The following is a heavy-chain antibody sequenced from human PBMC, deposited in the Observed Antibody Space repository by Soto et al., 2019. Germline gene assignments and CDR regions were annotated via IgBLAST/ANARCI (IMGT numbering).Heavy chain of an antibody. CDR2: INPATGAA. CDR1: GYPVTAYY. J-gene: IGHJ3*02. D-gene: IGHD3-3*01. V-gene: IGHV1-2*02. Sequence: QLHLVQSGAVVKKPGASVTVSCSASGYPVTAYYMHWVRQAPGRGLEWMGGINPATGAAKYTQTIRGGVPMTRDTSTSTVFMELRGRASEDPAVFYVASGGGVGVAGSAAFDMWGQGTVVTVSS. CDR3: ASGGGVGVAGSAAFDM.